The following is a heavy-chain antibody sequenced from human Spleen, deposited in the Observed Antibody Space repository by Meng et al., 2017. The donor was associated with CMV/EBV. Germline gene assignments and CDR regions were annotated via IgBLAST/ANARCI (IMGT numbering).Heavy chain of an antibody. CDR2: ISTNGAYV. Sequence: GCSFSSYSRNWVRQAPGKGLEWVASISTNGAYVYYAESLKGRFTMSRDNAKSSLYLQMNSLRAEDTAVYYCARGIMIFGVDMHHLDHWGQGTLVTVSS. J-gene: IGHJ4*02. D-gene: IGHD3-3*01. CDR1: GCSFSSYS. CDR3: ARGIMIFGVDMHHLDH. V-gene: IGHV3-21*01.